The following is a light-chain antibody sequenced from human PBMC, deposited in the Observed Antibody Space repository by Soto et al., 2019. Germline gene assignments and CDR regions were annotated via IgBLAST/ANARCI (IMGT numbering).Light chain of an antibody. Sequence: LTQSHSSLSASVGDRVIITCRASQSVRRSLNWYQQKAGQAPKLLIYAASTLHSGVPSRFSGSGSGTEFTLTISSLQPEHFASYQHHQNDLTPPWPLDQGTKL. CDR1: QSVRRS. CDR3: HQNDLTPPWP. J-gene: IGKJ2*01. V-gene: IGKV1-39*01. CDR2: AAS.